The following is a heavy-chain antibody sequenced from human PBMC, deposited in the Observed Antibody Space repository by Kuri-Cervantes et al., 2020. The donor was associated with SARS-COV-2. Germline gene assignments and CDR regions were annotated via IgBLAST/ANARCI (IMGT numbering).Heavy chain of an antibody. D-gene: IGHD1-26*01. CDR3: ASEAIIVGATGDAFDI. CDR1: GFTFSSYG. CDR2: ISYDGSNK. V-gene: IGHV3-30*03. Sequence: GGSLRLSCAASGFTFSSYGMHWVRQAPGKGLEWVAVISYDGSNKYYADSVKGRFTISRDNSKNTLYLQMNSLRAEDTAVYYCASEAIIVGATGDAFDIWGQGTMVTVSS. J-gene: IGHJ3*02.